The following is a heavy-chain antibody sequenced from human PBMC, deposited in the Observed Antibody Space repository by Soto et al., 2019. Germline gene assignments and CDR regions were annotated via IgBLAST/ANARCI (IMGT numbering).Heavy chain of an antibody. V-gene: IGHV3-23*01. CDR3: AKDPHGRRIAADGKVLNWFDP. D-gene: IGHD6-13*01. Sequence: PGGSLRLSCAASGFTFSSYAMSWVRQAPGKGLEWVSAISGSGGSTYYADSVKGRFTISRDNSKNTLYLQMNSLRAEDTAVYYCAKDPHGRRIAADGKVLNWFDPWGQGTLVTVSS. J-gene: IGHJ5*02. CDR2: ISGSGGST. CDR1: GFTFSSYA.